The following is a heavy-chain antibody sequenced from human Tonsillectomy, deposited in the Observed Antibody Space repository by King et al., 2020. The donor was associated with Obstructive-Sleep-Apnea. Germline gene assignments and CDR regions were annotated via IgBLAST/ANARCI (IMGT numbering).Heavy chain of an antibody. V-gene: IGHV3-30*04. CDR2: ISYDGSNK. CDR3: ASLSFCSGGSCYSHYYYGMDV. Sequence: QVQLVESGGGVVQPGRSLRLSCAASGFTFSSYAMHWVRQAPGKGLEWVAVISYDGSNKYYADSVKGRFTISRDNSKNTLYLQMNSLRAEDTAVYYCASLSFCSGGSCYSHYYYGMDVWGQGTTVTVSS. CDR1: GFTFSSYA. J-gene: IGHJ6*02. D-gene: IGHD2-15*01.